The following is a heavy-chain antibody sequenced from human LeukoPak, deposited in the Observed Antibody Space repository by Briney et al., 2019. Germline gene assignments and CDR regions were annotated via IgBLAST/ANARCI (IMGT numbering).Heavy chain of an antibody. V-gene: IGHV3-11*01. CDR1: GFRFSDYC. J-gene: IGHJ2*01. CDR2: ISSPGTTL. Sequence: GGSLRLSCAASGFRFSDYCMTWIRQAPGKGPEWVAYISSPGTTLYYVDSVKGRFTISRDNAKNSMYLQVNSLRAEDTAVYYCASGIQPRLSWFFDLWGRGTQVIVSS. D-gene: IGHD5-18*01. CDR3: ASGIQPRLSWFFDL.